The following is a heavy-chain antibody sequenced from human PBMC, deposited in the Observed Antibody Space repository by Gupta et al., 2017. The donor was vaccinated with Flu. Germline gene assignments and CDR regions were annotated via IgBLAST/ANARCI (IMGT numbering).Heavy chain of an antibody. CDR1: GFTFSDHY. CDR2: IRNKANSYNT. V-gene: IGHV3-72*01. CDR3: AXKRPGGWIEFDY. D-gene: IGHD5-12*01. J-gene: IGHJ4*02. Sequence: EVQLVEFGGGLVQPGGSLRLSCAASGFTFSDHYMDCVRQAPGKGLVLVGRIRNKANSYNTEDAAAGKGRFTISRDESKNSMFLQMNHMKNXDTXVYYCAXKRPGGWIEFDYWGQVTLVTVSS.